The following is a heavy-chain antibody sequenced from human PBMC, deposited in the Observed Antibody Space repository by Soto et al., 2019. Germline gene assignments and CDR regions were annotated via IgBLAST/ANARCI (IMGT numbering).Heavy chain of an antibody. CDR3: AGQRQVWFGDFDY. CDR2: IYYTGST. D-gene: IGHD3-10*01. J-gene: IGHJ4*02. Sequence: QLQLQESGPGLVKPSETLSLTCTVSGGSISSSSYFWGWIRQPPGKGLEWIGSIYYTGSTYYTPSRTSRYTISVDTSKNQFSLNLGSVTAAATAVYYCAGQRQVWFGDFDYWGQGTLVTVSS. CDR1: GGSISSSSYF. V-gene: IGHV4-39*01.